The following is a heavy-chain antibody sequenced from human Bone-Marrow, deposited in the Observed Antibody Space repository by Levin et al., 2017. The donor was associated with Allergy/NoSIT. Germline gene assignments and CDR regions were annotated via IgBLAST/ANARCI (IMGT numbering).Heavy chain of an antibody. CDR3: ARDGDYGGNRNSFDI. CDR1: GFRFSDYY. D-gene: IGHD4-23*01. J-gene: IGHJ3*02. CDR2: ISSSGTYT. Sequence: GGSLRLSCAASGFRFSDYYMSWIRQAPGKGLEWVSYISSSGTYTNSAESVRGRFSSSRDNAKNSLFLQMSSLRVEDTAVYYCARDGDYGGNRNSFDIWGHGTLVTVSS. V-gene: IGHV3-11*05.